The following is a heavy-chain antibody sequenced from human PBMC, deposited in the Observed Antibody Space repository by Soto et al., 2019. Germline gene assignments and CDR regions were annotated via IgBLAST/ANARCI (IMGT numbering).Heavy chain of an antibody. CDR1: GDSVSSNSAA. Sequence: KPSETLSLTCAISGDSVSSNSAAWNWIRQSPSRGLEWLGRTYYRSKWYNDYAVSVKSRLIINPDTSRNQFSLQLNSVTPEDTAVYYCARGGSPGRELIGFDPWGQGTLVTVSS. D-gene: IGHD1-26*01. CDR3: ARGGSPGRELIGFDP. CDR2: TYYRSKWYN. V-gene: IGHV6-1*01. J-gene: IGHJ5*02.